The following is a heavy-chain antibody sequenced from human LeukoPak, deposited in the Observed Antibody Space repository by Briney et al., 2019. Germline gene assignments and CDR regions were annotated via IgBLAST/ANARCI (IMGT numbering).Heavy chain of an antibody. CDR1: GGSISSGGYY. CDR3: ARGTDDTAMGSFDP. CDR2: IYYSGST. V-gene: IGHV4-31*03. Sequence: PSETLSLTCTVSGGSISSGGYYWSWIRQHPGKGLEWIGYIYYSGSTYYNPSLKSRVTISVDTSKNQFSLKLSSVTAADTAVYYCARGTDDTAMGSFDPWGQGTLVTVSS. J-gene: IGHJ5*02. D-gene: IGHD5-18*01.